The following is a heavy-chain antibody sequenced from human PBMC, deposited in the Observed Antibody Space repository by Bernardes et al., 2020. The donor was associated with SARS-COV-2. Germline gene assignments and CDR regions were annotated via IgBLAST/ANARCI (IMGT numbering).Heavy chain of an antibody. D-gene: IGHD6-6*01. CDR3: ASGYTSSSYYYYYGMAV. V-gene: IGHV4-59*08. CDR2: IYYSGST. CDR1: GGSISSYY. Sequence: SETLSLTCTVSGGSISSYYWSWIRQPPGKGLEWIGYIYYSGSTNYNPSLKSRVTISVDTSKNQFSLKLSSVTAADTAVYYCASGYTSSSYYYYYGMAVWGKGTTVTVSS. J-gene: IGHJ6*04.